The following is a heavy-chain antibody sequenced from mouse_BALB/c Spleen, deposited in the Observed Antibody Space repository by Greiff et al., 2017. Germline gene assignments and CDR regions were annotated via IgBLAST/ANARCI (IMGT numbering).Heavy chain of an antibody. J-gene: IGHJ3*01. CDR2: ISSGSSTI. CDR1: GFTFSSFG. Sequence: EVKLMESGGGLVQPGGSRKLSCAASGFTFSSFGMHWVRQAPEKGLEWVAYISSGSSTIYYADTVKGRFTISRDNPKNTLFLQMTSLRSEDTAMYYCARLPGKENWFAYWGQGTLVTVSA. D-gene: IGHD5-1*01. CDR3: ARLPGKENWFAY. V-gene: IGHV5-17*02.